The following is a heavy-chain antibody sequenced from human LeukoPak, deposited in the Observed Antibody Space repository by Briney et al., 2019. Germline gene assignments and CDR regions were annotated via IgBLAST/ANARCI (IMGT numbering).Heavy chain of an antibody. CDR1: GFTFSSYG. CDR2: IWYDGSNK. J-gene: IGHJ4*02. V-gene: IGHV3-33*01. Sequence: GGSLRLSCAASGFTFSSYGMHWVRQAPGKGLEWVAVIWYDGSNKYYADSVKGRFTISRDNSKNTLYLQMNSLRAEDTAVYYCARGLDYDILTGYGYWGQGTLATVSS. CDR3: ARGLDYDILTGYGY. D-gene: IGHD3-9*01.